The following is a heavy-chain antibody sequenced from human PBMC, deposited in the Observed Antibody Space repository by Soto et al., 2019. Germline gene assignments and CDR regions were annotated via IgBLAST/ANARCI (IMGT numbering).Heavy chain of an antibody. CDR3: ATLGGELPQPDY. J-gene: IGHJ4*02. CDR1: GFTFSRSR. Sequence: EVQLVESGGGLVQPGGSLRLSCVASGFTFSRSRVHWVRQAPGKGLVWVSRINSDGSGTNYADSVKGRFTISRDNTKNTLYLQMNSLRAEDTALYYCATLGGELPQPDYWGQGTLVTVSS. V-gene: IGHV3-74*01. D-gene: IGHD1-26*01. CDR2: INSDGSGT.